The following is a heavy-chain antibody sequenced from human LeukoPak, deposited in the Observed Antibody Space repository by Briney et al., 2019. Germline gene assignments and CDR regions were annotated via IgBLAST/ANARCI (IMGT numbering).Heavy chain of an antibody. Sequence: SETLSLTCTVSGDSISSYYRSWLRQPPGKGLEWIGYIYYSGSTNYNPSLKSRVTISVDTSKNQFSLKLSSVTAADTAVYYCAKYNWNYFAFDIWGQGTMVTVSS. CDR3: AKYNWNYFAFDI. CDR1: GDSISSYY. J-gene: IGHJ3*02. V-gene: IGHV4-59*01. D-gene: IGHD1-7*01. CDR2: IYYSGST.